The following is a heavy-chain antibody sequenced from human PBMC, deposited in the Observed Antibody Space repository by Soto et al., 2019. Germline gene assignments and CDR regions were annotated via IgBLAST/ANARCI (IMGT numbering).Heavy chain of an antibody. Sequence: GESLKISCKGSGYSFTSYWISWVRQMPGKGLEWMGRIDPSDSYTNYIPSFQGHVTISSDKSISTAYLQWSSLKASDTAMYYCARHGVLVDAFDICGQGTMVTVSS. CDR2: IDPSDSYT. V-gene: IGHV5-10-1*01. D-gene: IGHD2-15*01. J-gene: IGHJ3*02. CDR1: GYSFTSYW. CDR3: ARHGVLVDAFDI.